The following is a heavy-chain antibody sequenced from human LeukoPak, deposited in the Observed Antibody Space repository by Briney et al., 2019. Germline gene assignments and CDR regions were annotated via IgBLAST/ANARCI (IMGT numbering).Heavy chain of an antibody. CDR3: ARANFLYCSSTTCLFDY. CDR2: INPNDGDT. D-gene: IGHD2-2*01. V-gene: IGHV1-2*02. Sequence: GASVKVSCKASGYTFTDYYMHWVRQAPGQGFEWMGWINPNDGDTNYAQKFQGRVTMTRDTSISTAHMEVSSLRSDDTAVYYCARANFLYCSSTTCLFDYWGQGTLVTVSS. J-gene: IGHJ4*02. CDR1: GYTFTDYY.